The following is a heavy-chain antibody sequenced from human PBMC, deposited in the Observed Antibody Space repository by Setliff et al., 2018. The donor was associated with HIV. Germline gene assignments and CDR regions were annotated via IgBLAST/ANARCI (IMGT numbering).Heavy chain of an antibody. CDR2: IYHSGST. CDR1: GYSISSGYY. V-gene: IGHV4-38-2*02. Sequence: PSETLSLTCTVSGYSISSGYYWGWIRQPPGKGLEWIGSIYHSGSTYYNPSLKSRVTISVDTSKNQFSLKLSSVTAADTAVYYCAREVQGNYYDSSGYPDPWGQGTLVTVSS. D-gene: IGHD3-22*01. J-gene: IGHJ5*02. CDR3: AREVQGNYYDSSGYPDP.